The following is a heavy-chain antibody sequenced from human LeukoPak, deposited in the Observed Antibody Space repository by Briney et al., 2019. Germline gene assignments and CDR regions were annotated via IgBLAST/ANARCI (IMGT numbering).Heavy chain of an antibody. CDR2: ISGSGSST. V-gene: IGHV3-23*01. J-gene: IGHJ3*02. Sequence: GGSLRLSCAASGFTFSSYAMSWVRQAPGKGLEWVSAISGSGSSTYYADSVKGRFTISRDNSKNTLYLQMNSLRAEDTAVYYCAKDLQYYYDSSGYYYGYGAFDIWGQGTMVTVSS. D-gene: IGHD3-22*01. CDR1: GFTFSSYA. CDR3: AKDLQYYYDSSGYYYGYGAFDI.